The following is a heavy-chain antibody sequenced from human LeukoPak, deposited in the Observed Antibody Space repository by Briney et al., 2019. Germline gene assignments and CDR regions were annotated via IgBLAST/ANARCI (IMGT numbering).Heavy chain of an antibody. D-gene: IGHD2-2*01. CDR3: AKHCSSTRCLDL. J-gene: IGHJ5*02. CDR1: GFTFAGHA. CDR2: IGGSGGDT. Sequence: GGSLRLSCTASGFTFAGHAMTWVRQAPGKGLEWVSTIGGSGGDTYYGDSVKGRFTISRDNAKNTLFLQMSSLRAEDTALYYCAKHCSSTRCLDLWGQGALVTVSP. V-gene: IGHV3-23*01.